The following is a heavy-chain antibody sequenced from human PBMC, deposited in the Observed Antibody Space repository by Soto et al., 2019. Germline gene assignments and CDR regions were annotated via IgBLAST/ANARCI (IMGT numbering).Heavy chain of an antibody. J-gene: IGHJ4*02. CDR2: IYYSGST. CDR1: GGSISSSSYY. CDR3: ARRGSGSYSDY. D-gene: IGHD3-10*01. Sequence: PSETLSLTCTVSGGSISSSSYYWGWIRQPPGKGLERIGSIYYSGSTYYNPSLKSRVTISVDTSKNQFSLKLSSVTAADTAVYYCARRGSGSYSDYWGQGTLVTVSS. V-gene: IGHV4-39*01.